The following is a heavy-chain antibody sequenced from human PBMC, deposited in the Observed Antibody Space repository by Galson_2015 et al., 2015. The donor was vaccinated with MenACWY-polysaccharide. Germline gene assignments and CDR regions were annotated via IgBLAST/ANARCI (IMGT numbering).Heavy chain of an antibody. J-gene: IGHJ4*02. CDR2: ISSSSSYI. Sequence: SLRLSCAASGFTFSSYSMNWVRQAPGKGLEWVSSISSSSSYIYYADSVKGRFTISRDNAKNSLYLQMNSLRAEDTAVYYCARCHRPRYCSSTSCYPGPQFDYWGQGTLVTVSS. D-gene: IGHD2-2*01. CDR3: ARCHRPRYCSSTSCYPGPQFDY. V-gene: IGHV3-21*01. CDR1: GFTFSSYS.